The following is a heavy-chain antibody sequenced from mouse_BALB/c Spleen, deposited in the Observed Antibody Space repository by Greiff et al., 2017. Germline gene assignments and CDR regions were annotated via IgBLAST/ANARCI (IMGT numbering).Heavy chain of an antibody. J-gene: IGHJ4*01. V-gene: IGHV5-6-4*01. D-gene: IGHD2-1*01. CDR3: TRDGNYGLYYAMDY. CDR2: ISSGGSYT. Sequence: EVMLVESGGGLVKPGGSLKLSCAASGFTFSSYTMSWVRQTPEKRLEWVATISSGGSYTYYPDSVKGRFTISRDNAKNTLYLQMSSLKSEDTAMYYCTRDGNYGLYYAMDYWGQGTSVTVSS. CDR1: GFTFSSYT.